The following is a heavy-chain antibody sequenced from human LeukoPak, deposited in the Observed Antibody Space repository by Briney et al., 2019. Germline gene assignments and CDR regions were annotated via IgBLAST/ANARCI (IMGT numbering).Heavy chain of an antibody. Sequence: GASVKVSCKASGYTFTSYGISWVRQAPGQGLEWMGWISAYNGNTNHAQKLQGRVTMTTDTSTSTAYMELRSLRSDDTAVYYCARDRPYYYGSGSYLRTDYWGQGTLVTVSS. CDR3: ARDRPYYYGSGSYLRTDY. D-gene: IGHD3-10*01. V-gene: IGHV1-18*01. CDR2: ISAYNGNT. CDR1: GYTFTSYG. J-gene: IGHJ4*02.